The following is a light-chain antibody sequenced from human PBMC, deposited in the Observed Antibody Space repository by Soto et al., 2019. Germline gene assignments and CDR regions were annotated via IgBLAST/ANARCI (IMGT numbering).Light chain of an antibody. J-gene: IGLJ2*01. CDR1: SSDVGSYNR. Sequence: QSVLTQPPSVSGSPGQSVTISCTGTSSDVGSYNRVSWYQQPPGTAPKLMIYEVSNRPSGVPDRFSGSQSGNTASLTISGLQAEDEADYYCSSYTSTNTVVFGGGTKVTVL. V-gene: IGLV2-18*02. CDR2: EVS. CDR3: SSYTSTNTVV.